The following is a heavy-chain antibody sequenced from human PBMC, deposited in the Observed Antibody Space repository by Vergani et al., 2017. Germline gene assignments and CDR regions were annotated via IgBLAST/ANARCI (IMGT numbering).Heavy chain of an antibody. CDR1: GFTFSDFS. J-gene: IGHJ6*02. Sequence: EVQLVESGGGLVKPGGSLRLSCAASGFTFSDFSMSWVRQAPGKGLEWVAFIGSSGLYINYADSVKGRFIISRDNTNNSLFLQLRSLRSEDAAVYYCARDCTSGGRPDNYGMDVWGQGATVTVSS. V-gene: IGHV3-21*06. D-gene: IGHD2-8*01. CDR2: IGSSGLYI. CDR3: ARDCTSGGRPDNYGMDV.